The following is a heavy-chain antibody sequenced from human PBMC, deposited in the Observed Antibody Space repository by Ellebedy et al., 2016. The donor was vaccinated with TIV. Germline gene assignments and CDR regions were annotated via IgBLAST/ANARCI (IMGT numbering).Heavy chain of an antibody. V-gene: IGHV1-69*06. CDR2: IIPIFGTA. J-gene: IGHJ6*02. CDR1: GGTFSSYA. CDR3: ARDADYGMDV. Sequence: SVKVSCXASGGTFSSYAISWVRQAPGQGLEWMGGIIPIFGTANYAQKFQGRVTITADKSTSTAYMELSSLRSEDTAVYYCARDADYGMDVWGQGTTVTVSS.